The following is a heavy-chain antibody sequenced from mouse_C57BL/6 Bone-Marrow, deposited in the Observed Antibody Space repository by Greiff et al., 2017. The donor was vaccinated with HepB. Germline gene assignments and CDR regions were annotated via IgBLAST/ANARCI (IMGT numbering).Heavy chain of an antibody. CDR2: ISDGGSYT. CDR3: ASYYYGSGYGV. V-gene: IGHV5-4*01. CDR1: GFTFTSYA. Sequence: EVQLVESGGGLVKPGGSLKLSCAASGFTFTSYAMSWVRQTPEKRLEWVATISDGGSYTYYPDNVKGRFTISRDNAKNHLYLQMSHLKSEDTAMYYCASYYYGSGYGVWGTGTTVTVSS. J-gene: IGHJ1*03. D-gene: IGHD1-1*01.